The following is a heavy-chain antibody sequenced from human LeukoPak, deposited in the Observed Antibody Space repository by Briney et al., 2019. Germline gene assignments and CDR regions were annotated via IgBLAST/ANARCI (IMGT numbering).Heavy chain of an antibody. Sequence: GASVKVSCKASGYTFTNYGISWVRQAPGQGLEWMGWINDYNGNTNYAQKLQGRVTMTTDTTTNTAYMELRSLRSDDTAVYYCARDTYGGNEYYYYYGMDVWGQGTTVTVSS. D-gene: IGHD4-23*01. CDR1: GYTFTNYG. CDR3: ARDTYGGNEYYYYYGMDV. CDR2: INDYNGNT. J-gene: IGHJ6*02. V-gene: IGHV1-18*01.